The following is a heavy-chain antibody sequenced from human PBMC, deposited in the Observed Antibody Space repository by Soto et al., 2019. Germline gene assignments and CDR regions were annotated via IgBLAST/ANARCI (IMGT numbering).Heavy chain of an antibody. CDR3: ATTDYYYCSGDGPSHWHLDC. CDR2: ISAYNGNT. D-gene: IGHD3-22*01. Sequence: ASVKVSCKASGYTFTSYGISWVRQAPGQGLEWMGWISAYNGNTNYAQKLQGRVTMTTDTSTSTAYMELRSLRSDDTAVYYCATTDYYYCSGDGPSHWHLDCWGRGTLVTGSS. V-gene: IGHV1-18*01. J-gene: IGHJ2*01. CDR1: GYTFTSYG.